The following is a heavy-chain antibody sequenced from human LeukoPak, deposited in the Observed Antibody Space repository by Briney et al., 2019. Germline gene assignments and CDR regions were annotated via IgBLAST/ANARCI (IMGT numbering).Heavy chain of an antibody. Sequence: GGSLRLSCAASGFTFSSYWMHWVRQAPGKGLVWVSRINSDGSSTSYADSVKGRFTISRDNAKNTLYLQMNSLRAEDTAVYYCARAPPGVYYFDYWGQGTLVTVSS. CDR3: ARAPPGVYYFDY. CDR2: INSDGSST. D-gene: IGHD3-10*01. V-gene: IGHV3-74*01. J-gene: IGHJ4*02. CDR1: GFTFSSYW.